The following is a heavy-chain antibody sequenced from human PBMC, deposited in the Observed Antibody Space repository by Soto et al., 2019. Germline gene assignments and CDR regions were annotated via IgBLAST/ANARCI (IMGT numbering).Heavy chain of an antibody. CDR3: ARQGNWFDP. J-gene: IGHJ5*02. V-gene: IGHV3-48*03. CDR2: ISSSGKTT. Sequence: EVQLVQSGGSLVQPGRSLTLSCETSGFIFSNYEMNWVREAPGKGLQWVSYISSSGKTTYYSDSVKGRFTISRDNAKNSLYLHTNSLTAEDTAVYYCARQGNWFDPWGPGTLLIVSS. CDR1: GFIFSNYE.